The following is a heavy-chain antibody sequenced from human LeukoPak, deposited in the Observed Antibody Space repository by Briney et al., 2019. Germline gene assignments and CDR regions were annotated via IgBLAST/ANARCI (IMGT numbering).Heavy chain of an antibody. J-gene: IGHJ4*02. CDR1: GFTFSSYS. CDR3: ARGGYSYGYYFDY. V-gene: IGHV3-21*01. Sequence: GGSLRLSCAASGFTFSSYSMNWVRQAPGKGLEWVSSISSSSSYIYYADSVKGRFTISRDNAKNSLCLQMNSLRAEDTAVYYCARGGYSYGYYFDYWGQGTLVTVSS. CDR2: ISSSSSYI. D-gene: IGHD5-18*01.